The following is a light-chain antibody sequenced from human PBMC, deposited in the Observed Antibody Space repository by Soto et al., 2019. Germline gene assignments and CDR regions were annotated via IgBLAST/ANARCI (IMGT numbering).Light chain of an antibody. CDR1: QSVSSSY. CDR3: QQYDTSPIT. Sequence: EIVLTQSPVTLSLSPGERATLSCRASQSVSSSYLAWYQQKPGQAPRLLIYGASSRATGIPDRFSGSGSGTDFTLTITPLEPEDFVVYFCQQYDTSPITFGQGTRLEIK. V-gene: IGKV3-20*01. CDR2: GAS. J-gene: IGKJ5*01.